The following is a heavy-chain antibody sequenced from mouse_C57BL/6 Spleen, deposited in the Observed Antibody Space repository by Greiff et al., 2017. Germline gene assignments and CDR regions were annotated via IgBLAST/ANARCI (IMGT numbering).Heavy chain of an antibody. Sequence: QVHVKQSGAELVRPGASVTLSCKASGYTFTDYEMHWVKQTPVHGLEWIGAIDPETGGTAYNQKFKGKAILTADKSSSTAYMELRSLTSEDSAVYYCTRWGRSYYAMDYWGQGTSVTVSS. V-gene: IGHV1-15*01. CDR1: GYTFTDYE. J-gene: IGHJ4*01. CDR2: IDPETGGT. CDR3: TRWGRSYYAMDY.